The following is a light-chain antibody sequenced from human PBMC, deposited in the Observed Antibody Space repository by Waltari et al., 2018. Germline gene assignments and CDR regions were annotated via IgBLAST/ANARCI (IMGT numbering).Light chain of an antibody. CDR2: GQN. CDR1: ILRTYY. Sequence: SSDLTQDPAVSVALGQTVRITCQGDILRTYYGNWCRQKPGQPPELVIYGQNNRPSGIPCRFSASSSGNTASLIITGAQAEDEADYYCSARELSGHVVFGGGTRLTVL. V-gene: IGLV3-19*01. J-gene: IGLJ2*01. CDR3: SARELSGHVV.